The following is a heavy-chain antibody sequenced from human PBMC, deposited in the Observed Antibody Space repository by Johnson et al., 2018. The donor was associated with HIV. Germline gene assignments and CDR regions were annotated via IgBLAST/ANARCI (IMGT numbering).Heavy chain of an antibody. J-gene: IGHJ3*02. D-gene: IGHD6-13*01. CDR3: ARLGIAAARGAFDI. CDR1: GFTFSSYA. Sequence: MLLVESGGGVVQPGRSLRLSCAASGFTFSSYAMSWVRQAPGKGLEWVSAISGSGGSTYYADSVKGRFTISRDNSKNTLYLQMNSLRAEDTAVYYCARLGIAAARGAFDIWGQGTMVTVSS. V-gene: IGHV3-23*04. CDR2: ISGSGGST.